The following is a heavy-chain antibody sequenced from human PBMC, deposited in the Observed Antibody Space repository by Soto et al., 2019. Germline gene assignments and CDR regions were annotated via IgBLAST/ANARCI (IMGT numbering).Heavy chain of an antibody. CDR2: IIPILGIA. J-gene: IGHJ5*02. D-gene: IGHD3-16*01. CDR3: ARDPPMITFGGDATT. Sequence: ASVKVSCKASGGTFSSYTISWVRQAPGQGLEWMGRIIPILGIANYAQKFQGRVTITADKSTSTAYMELSSLRSEDTAVYYCARDPPMITFGGDATTWGQGTLVTVSS. CDR1: GGTFSSYT. V-gene: IGHV1-69*04.